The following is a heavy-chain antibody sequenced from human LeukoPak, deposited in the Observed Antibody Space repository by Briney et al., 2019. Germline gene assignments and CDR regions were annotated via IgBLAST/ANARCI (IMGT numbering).Heavy chain of an antibody. D-gene: IGHD6-13*01. CDR3: ARSPRRDEQHHDH. Sequence: PSETLSLTCTVSGGSIGSYYWGWIRQPPGKGLEWIGYFYYTGSTNYNPSLKSRVTISVDTPRNQFSLKVNSVTAADTAVYYCARSPRRDEQHHDHWGQGTLVTVSS. V-gene: IGHV4-59*01. CDR2: FYYTGST. J-gene: IGHJ4*02. CDR1: GGSIGSYY.